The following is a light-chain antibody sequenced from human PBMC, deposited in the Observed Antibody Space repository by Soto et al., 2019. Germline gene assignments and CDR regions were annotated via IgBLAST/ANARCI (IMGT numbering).Light chain of an antibody. J-gene: IGLJ2*01. CDR3: QSYDSILSGSV. CDR1: SSNIGAGYD. Sequence: QSVLTQAPSVSGDPGQRVSISCTGRSSNIGAGYDVHWYQQLPGTAPKLLIYGNSNRPSGVPDRFSGSKSGTSASLAITGLQAEDEADYYCQSYDSILSGSVFGGGTKLTVL. CDR2: GNS. V-gene: IGLV1-40*01.